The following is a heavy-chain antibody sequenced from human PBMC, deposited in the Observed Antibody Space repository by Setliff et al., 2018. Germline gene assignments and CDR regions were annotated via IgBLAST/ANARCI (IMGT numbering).Heavy chain of an antibody. CDR2: VYPGDSDT. CDR1: GYSFSRSW. J-gene: IGHJ3*01. V-gene: IGHV5-51*01. D-gene: IGHD2-2*03. CDR3: AXLIGSCSSSSCSGALDL. Sequence: GESLKISCQGFGYSFSRSWIAWVRQMPGRGLEWLGIVYPGDSDTRYNPSFQGQVTISVXXSIXTXXXXXXXXXXXXXXIXXXAXLIGSCSSSSCSGALDLWGQGTMVTVSS.